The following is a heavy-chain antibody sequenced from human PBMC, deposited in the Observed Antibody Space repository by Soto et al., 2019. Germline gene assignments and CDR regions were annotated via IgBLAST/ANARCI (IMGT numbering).Heavy chain of an antibody. Sequence: GGSLRVSGAASGFTLSSYAMHRVRQAPGKGLEWVAVISYDGSNKYYADSVKGRFTTSRDNSKNTLYLQMNSLRAEDTAVYYCARDGGCSSTSCYPGAFDIWGQGTMVTVSS. CDR1: GFTLSSYA. J-gene: IGHJ3*02. CDR2: ISYDGSNK. CDR3: ARDGGCSSTSCYPGAFDI. V-gene: IGHV3-30-3*01. D-gene: IGHD2-2*01.